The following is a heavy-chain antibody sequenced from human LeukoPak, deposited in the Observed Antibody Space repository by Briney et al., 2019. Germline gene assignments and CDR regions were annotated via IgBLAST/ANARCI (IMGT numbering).Heavy chain of an antibody. CDR1: GYTFISYD. V-gene: IGHV1-2*02. CDR2: INPNSGAT. J-gene: IGHJ6*02. D-gene: IGHD2/OR15-2a*01. CDR3: ARDPIVQAGYYHGMDV. Sequence: ASVKLSCKASGYTFISYDINWVRQATGQGLEWMGWINPNSGATNYAQNFQGRVTMTADTSISAAYLDLSRLRSDDSAVYYCARDPIVQAGYYHGMDVWGQGTTVTVSS.